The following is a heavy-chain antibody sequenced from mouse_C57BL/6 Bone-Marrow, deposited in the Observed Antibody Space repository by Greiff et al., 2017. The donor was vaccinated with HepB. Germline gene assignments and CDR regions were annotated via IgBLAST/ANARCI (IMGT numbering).Heavy chain of an antibody. Sequence: VQLQQSGAELVKPGASVKLSCKASGYTFTEYTIHWVKQRSGQGLEWIGWFYPGSGSIKYNEKFKDKATLTADKSSSTVYMELSRLTSEDSAVYFCARHEDIYYDYDGDAMDYWGQGTSVTVSS. J-gene: IGHJ4*01. CDR1: GYTFTEYT. CDR2: FYPGSGSI. V-gene: IGHV1-62-2*01. D-gene: IGHD2-4*01. CDR3: ARHEDIYYDYDGDAMDY.